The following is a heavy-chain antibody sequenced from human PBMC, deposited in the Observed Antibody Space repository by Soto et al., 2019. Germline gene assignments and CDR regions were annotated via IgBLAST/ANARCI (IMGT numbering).Heavy chain of an antibody. J-gene: IGHJ4*02. V-gene: IGHV1-3*05. CDR2: INAGNGNT. CDR3: ASSIAAAGIGWDY. Sequence: QVQLVQSGAEEKKPGASVKVSCKASGYTFTSYAMHWVRQAPGQRLEWMGWINAGNGNTKYSQKFQGRVTITRDTSASTADMELSSLRSEDTAVYYCASSIAAAGIGWDYWGQGTLVTVSS. CDR1: GYTFTSYA. D-gene: IGHD6-13*01.